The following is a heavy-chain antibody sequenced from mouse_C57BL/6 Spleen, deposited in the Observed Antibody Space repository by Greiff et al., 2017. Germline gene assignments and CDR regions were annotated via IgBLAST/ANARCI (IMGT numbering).Heavy chain of an antibody. V-gene: IGHV1-55*01. CDR2: IYPGSGST. CDR3: ARGTAHATKMDY. D-gene: IGHD3-2*02. CDR1: GYPFTSYW. Sequence: VQLQQPGAELVKPGASVKMSCKASGYPFTSYWITWVKQRPGQGLEWIGDIYPGSGSTNYNEKFKSKATLTVDTSSSTAYMQLSSLTSEDSAVYYCARGTAHATKMDYWGQGTSVTVSS. J-gene: IGHJ4*01.